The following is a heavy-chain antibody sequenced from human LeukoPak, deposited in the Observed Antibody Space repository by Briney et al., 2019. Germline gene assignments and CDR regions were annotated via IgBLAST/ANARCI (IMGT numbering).Heavy chain of an antibody. J-gene: IGHJ5*02. CDR1: GYTFTGYY. Sequence: GASVKVSCKASGYTFTGYYMHWVRQAPGQGLEWMGWINPNSGDTYYAQKFQGRVTMTRDTSISTAYMELSRLRSDDTAFYYCARPTLQTLEAWGQGTLVTVSS. CDR3: ARPTLQTLEA. D-gene: IGHD2-15*01. CDR2: INPNSGDT. V-gene: IGHV1-2*02.